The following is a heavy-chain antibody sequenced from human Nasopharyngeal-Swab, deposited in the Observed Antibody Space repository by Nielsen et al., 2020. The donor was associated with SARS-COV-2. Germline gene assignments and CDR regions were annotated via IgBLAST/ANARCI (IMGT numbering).Heavy chain of an antibody. J-gene: IGHJ4*02. Sequence: GGTLRLSCAASGFTFSSYAMSWVRQAPGKGLKGVSAISGSGGSTYYADSVKGRFTISRDNSKNTLYLQMNSLRAEDTAVYYCAKQLLWFGELLDMFDYWGQGTLVTVSS. D-gene: IGHD3-10*01. CDR2: ISGSGGST. CDR3: AKQLLWFGELLDMFDY. V-gene: IGHV3-23*01. CDR1: GFTFSSYA.